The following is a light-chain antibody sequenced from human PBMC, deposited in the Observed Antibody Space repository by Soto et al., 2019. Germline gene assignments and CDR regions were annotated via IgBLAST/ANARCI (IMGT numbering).Light chain of an antibody. V-gene: IGKV1-5*01. J-gene: IGKJ1*01. CDR3: QQYNSYST. Sequence: DLQMTQSPSTLSASVGDRVTITCRASQSISSWLAWYQQKPGKAPKLMIYDASRLESGVPSRFSGSGSEAEFTLTISSLQPDDFATYYCQQYNSYSTFGQGTKVEIK. CDR2: DAS. CDR1: QSISSW.